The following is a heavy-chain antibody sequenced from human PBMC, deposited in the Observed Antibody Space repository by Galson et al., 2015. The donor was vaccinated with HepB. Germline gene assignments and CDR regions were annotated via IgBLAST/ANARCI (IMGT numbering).Heavy chain of an antibody. J-gene: IGHJ6*02. Sequence: PALVKPTQTLTLTCTFSGFSLSTTGVGVGWIRQPPGRALECLALIYWDDDKRYNPSLQSRLTISKDTSKNQVVLTMTNMDPVDTATYYCARISGSGYDSYYYGMDVWGQGTTVTVSS. CDR3: ARISGSGYDSYYYGMDV. CDR2: IYWDDDK. CDR1: GFSLSTTGVG. D-gene: IGHD5-12*01. V-gene: IGHV2-5*02.